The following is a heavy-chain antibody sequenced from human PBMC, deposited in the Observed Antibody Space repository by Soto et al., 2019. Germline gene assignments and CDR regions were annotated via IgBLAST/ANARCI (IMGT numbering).Heavy chain of an antibody. J-gene: IGHJ5*02. V-gene: IGHV3-21*01. Sequence: VQLVESGGGLVKPGGSLRLSCEASGFTFSSYTMNWVRQAPGKGLEWVSSISSSSDDIYYGDSVRGRFAISRDNAKNSMYLQMNSLRAEDTAMYYCARVYWNYEVMNWFEPWGQGTLVTVSS. D-gene: IGHD1-7*01. CDR3: ARVYWNYEVMNWFEP. CDR1: GFTFSSYT. CDR2: ISSSSDDI.